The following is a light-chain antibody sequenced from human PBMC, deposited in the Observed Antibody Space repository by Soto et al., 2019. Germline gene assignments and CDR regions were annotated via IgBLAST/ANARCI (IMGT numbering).Light chain of an antibody. CDR1: QGISSW. CDR2: TVS. Sequence: DIQMTQSPSSVSASVGDRVSITCRASQGISSWLAWYQQKPGKAPKLLIYTVSSLQSGVPSRFSGSGSGTDFPLPIRTLPPEGGGTLFFQQGNNFPLTFGGGTKVEIK. V-gene: IGKV1-12*01. CDR3: QQGNNFPLT. J-gene: IGKJ4*01.